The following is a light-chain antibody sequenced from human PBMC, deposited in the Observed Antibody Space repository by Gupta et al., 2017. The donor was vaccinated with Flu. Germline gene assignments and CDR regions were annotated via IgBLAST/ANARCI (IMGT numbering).Light chain of an antibody. CDR3: QQYNTYPWT. V-gene: IGKV1-5*03. CDR2: KAS. CDR1: QSITSW. J-gene: IGKJ1*01. Sequence: DIQMTQSPPTLSAFVGDRVTITCRASQSITSWLAWYQQKPGKAPKLLIYKASNLESGVPSRFSGSGSGTEFTLTISSLQPDDFATYYCQQYNTYPWTFGRGTKVEI.